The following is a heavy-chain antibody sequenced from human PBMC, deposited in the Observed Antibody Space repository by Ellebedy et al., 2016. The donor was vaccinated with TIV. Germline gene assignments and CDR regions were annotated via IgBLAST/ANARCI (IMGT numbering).Heavy chain of an antibody. Sequence: GESLKISCAASGFSFSSYVMHWVRQAPGKGLMWVSRFSHDANFLSYADSVKGRFTISRDNTKNTLFLQMSSLRAEDTAVYFCVRDVNFNFGDTWGQGTLVTVSS. V-gene: IGHV3-74*01. J-gene: IGHJ5*02. CDR2: FSHDANFL. D-gene: IGHD1-1*01. CDR1: GFSFSSYV. CDR3: VRDVNFNFGDT.